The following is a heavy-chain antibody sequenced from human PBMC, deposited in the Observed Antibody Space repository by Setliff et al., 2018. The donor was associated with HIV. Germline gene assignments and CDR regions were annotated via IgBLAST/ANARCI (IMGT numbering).Heavy chain of an antibody. CDR2: ISTYGGST. J-gene: IGHJ4*01. V-gene: IGHV1-18*01. Sequence: ASVKVSCKASGSTSSTDAISWVRQAPGQGLEWMGWISTYGGSTNYAQKFQGRVSMTTDTSTSTVYMELTNLRSDDTAVYYCARDLGVSYRHYIKGNYFDNWG. D-gene: IGHD3-16*02. CDR3: ARDLGVSYRHYIKGNYFDN. CDR1: GSTSSTDA.